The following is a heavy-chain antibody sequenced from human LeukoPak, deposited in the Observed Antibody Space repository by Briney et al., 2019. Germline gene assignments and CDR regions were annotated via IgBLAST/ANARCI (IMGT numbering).Heavy chain of an antibody. Sequence: GGSLRLSCAASGFTVSSNYMSWVRQAPGKGLEWVSVIYSGGSTYYADSVKGRFTISRDNSKNTLYLQMNSLRAEDTAVYYCARATFSSSWYKNWFDPWGQGTLVTVSS. J-gene: IGHJ5*02. V-gene: IGHV3-53*01. D-gene: IGHD6-13*01. CDR3: ARATFSSSWYKNWFDP. CDR2: IYSGGST. CDR1: GFTVSSNY.